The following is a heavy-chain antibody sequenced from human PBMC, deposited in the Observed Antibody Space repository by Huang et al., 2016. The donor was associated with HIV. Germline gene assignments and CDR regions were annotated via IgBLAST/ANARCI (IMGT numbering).Heavy chain of an antibody. CDR2: SILRNGAA. J-gene: IGHJ6*03. CDR1: GGTFKKYA. V-gene: IGHV1-69*13. D-gene: IGHD3-3*02. Sequence: QVNRVQSGAEVRKPGSSVKVSCKASGGTFKKYAISWVRQAPGQGLEWMWASILRNGAAEYAEKFQDRVTLTADGSTNTAYLELDRLTSEDTAVYYGAKVAAGQPFHFYYYMDAWGDGTTVSVSS. CDR3: AKVAAGQPFHFYYYMDA.